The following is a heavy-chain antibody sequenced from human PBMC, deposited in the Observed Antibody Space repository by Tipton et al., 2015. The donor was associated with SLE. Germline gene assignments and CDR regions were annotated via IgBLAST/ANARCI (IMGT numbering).Heavy chain of an antibody. Sequence: TLSLTCTVSSGSISSHSWTWIRRTPGKGLEWIGYFHYSGSTNYNPSLRSRVTMSVDTSKSQFSLKLNSITAADTAVYYCARGTYYFDYRGQGTLVTVSS. V-gene: IGHV4-59*08. J-gene: IGHJ4*02. CDR2: FHYSGST. CDR3: ARGTYYFDY. CDR1: SGSISSHS.